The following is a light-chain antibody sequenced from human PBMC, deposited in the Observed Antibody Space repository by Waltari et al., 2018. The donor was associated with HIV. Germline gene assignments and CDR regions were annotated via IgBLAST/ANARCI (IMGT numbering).Light chain of an antibody. J-gene: IGKJ1*01. V-gene: IGKV1-5*03. Sequence: DIQMTQSPSTLSAAVGDRVSITCRASPRISRWLAWYQQKPGKGPKFLIYKASILESGVPSRFSGSGSGTEFTLTINSLEPDDFATYYCQQYDISPWTFGQGTKVEIK. CDR2: KAS. CDR1: PRISRW. CDR3: QQYDISPWT.